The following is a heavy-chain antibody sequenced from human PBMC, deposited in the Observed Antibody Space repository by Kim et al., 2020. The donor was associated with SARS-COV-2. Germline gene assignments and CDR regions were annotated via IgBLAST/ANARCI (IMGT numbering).Heavy chain of an antibody. V-gene: IGHV3-53*01. D-gene: IGHD6-6*01. Sequence: GGSLRLSCAASGFTVSSNYMSWVRQAPGKGLEWVSVIYSGGSTYYADSVKGRFTISRDNSKNTLYLQMNSLRAEDTAVYYCARGRSRAARHAFDIWGQGTMVTVSS. CDR3: ARGRSRAARHAFDI. CDR2: IYSGGST. CDR1: GFTVSSNY. J-gene: IGHJ3*02.